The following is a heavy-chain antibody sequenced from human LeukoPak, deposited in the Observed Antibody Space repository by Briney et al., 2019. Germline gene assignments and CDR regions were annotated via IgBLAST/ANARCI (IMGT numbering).Heavy chain of an antibody. CDR1: GFTFSSYS. D-gene: IGHD3-22*01. CDR3: ARENYYDRTDY. Sequence: GSLRPSSAASGFTFSSYSLNWVRPPPAKGLEWVSYISSSSNTIYYADSVKGRFTISRDNAKNSLYLQMNSLRAEDTAVYYCARENYYDRTDYWGQGTLVTVSS. CDR2: ISSSSNTI. V-gene: IGHV3-48*01. J-gene: IGHJ4*02.